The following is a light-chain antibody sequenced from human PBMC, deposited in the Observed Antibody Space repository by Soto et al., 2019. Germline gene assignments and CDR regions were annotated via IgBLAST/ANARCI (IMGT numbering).Light chain of an antibody. Sequence: EIVMTQSPATLSVSPGERATLSCMASQSVSNNLAWYQQKPGQPPRLLIYRASTRATGIPARFSGSGSGTEFTLTISSLQSEDFAVYYCQHYNNWPPWTFGQGTKVEIK. V-gene: IGKV3-15*01. J-gene: IGKJ1*01. CDR2: RAS. CDR3: QHYNNWPPWT. CDR1: QSVSNN.